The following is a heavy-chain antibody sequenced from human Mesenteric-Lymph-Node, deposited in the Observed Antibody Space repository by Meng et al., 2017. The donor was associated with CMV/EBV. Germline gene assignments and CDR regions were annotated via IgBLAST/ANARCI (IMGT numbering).Heavy chain of an antibody. Sequence: ASVKVSCKASGYTFTGYYMHWVRQAPGQGLEWMGWISAYNGNTNYAQKLQGRVTMTTDTSTSTAYMELRSLRSDDTAVYYCARSGYCSSTSCYIYYYYYGMDVWGQGTTVTVSS. J-gene: IGHJ6*02. CDR2: ISAYNGNT. V-gene: IGHV1-18*04. D-gene: IGHD2-2*01. CDR1: GYTFTGYY. CDR3: ARSGYCSSTSCYIYYYYYGMDV.